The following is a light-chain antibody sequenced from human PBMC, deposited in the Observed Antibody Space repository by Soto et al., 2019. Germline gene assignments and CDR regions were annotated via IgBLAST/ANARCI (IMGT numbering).Light chain of an antibody. Sequence: ALTQPASVSGSPGQSITISCTGTSSDVGGYNYVSWYQQHPGKAPKVMIYDVSNRPSGVSNRFSGSKSGNTASLTISGLQAEDEADYYCSSYTSSSTLLVFGTGTKLTVL. V-gene: IGLV2-14*01. CDR3: SSYTSSSTLLV. J-gene: IGLJ1*01. CDR1: SSDVGGYNY. CDR2: DVS.